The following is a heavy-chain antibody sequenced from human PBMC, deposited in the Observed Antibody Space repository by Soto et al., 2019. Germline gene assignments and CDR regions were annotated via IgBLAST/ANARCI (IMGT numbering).Heavy chain of an antibody. CDR2: IYPGDSDT. CDR3: ARLYYDFWSGYYGLSEGTWFDP. CDR1: GYSFTSYW. J-gene: IGHJ5*02. D-gene: IGHD3-3*01. V-gene: IGHV5-51*01. Sequence: GESLKISCKGSGYSFTSYWIGWVRQMPGKGLEWMGIIYPGDSDTRYSPSFQGQVTISADKSISTAYLQWSSLKASDTAMYYCARLYYDFWSGYYGLSEGTWFDPWGQGTLVTVSS.